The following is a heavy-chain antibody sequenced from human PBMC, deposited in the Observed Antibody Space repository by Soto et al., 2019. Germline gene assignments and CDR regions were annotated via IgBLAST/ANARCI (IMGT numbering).Heavy chain of an antibody. J-gene: IGHJ4*02. V-gene: IGHV4-59*01. D-gene: IGHD3-16*01. CDR2: IYFNGNT. Sequence: SETLSLTCTVSAASFSKYYWRWIRQPPGKGLEWIGYIYFNGNTNYNPSLKRRVTISLDTSKKQISLNLTPVTDADTAVYYCASVTFGGVVLAHWGQGTLVTVSS. CDR3: ASVTFGGVVLAH. CDR1: AASFSKYY.